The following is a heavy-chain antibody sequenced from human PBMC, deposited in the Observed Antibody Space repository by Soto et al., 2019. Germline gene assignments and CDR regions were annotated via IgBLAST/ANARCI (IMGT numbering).Heavy chain of an antibody. Sequence: LRPSCAASGFTFSSYAMSWVRQAPGKGLEWVSAISGSGGSTYYADSVKGRFTISRDNSKNTLYLQMNSLRAEDTAVYYCAKNQRRVTPNDYWGQGTLVTVSS. D-gene: IGHD2-21*02. J-gene: IGHJ4*02. CDR3: AKNQRRVTPNDY. CDR2: ISGSGGST. CDR1: GFTFSSYA. V-gene: IGHV3-23*01.